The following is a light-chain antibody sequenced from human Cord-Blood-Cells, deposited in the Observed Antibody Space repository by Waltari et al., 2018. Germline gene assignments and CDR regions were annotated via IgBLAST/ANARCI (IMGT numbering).Light chain of an antibody. CDR1: QSVSSN. CDR3: QQYNNWPPST. J-gene: IGKJ4*01. V-gene: IGKV3-15*01. Sequence: EIVMTQSPAPLSVSPGERANLSCRANQSVSSNLAWYQQKPGQAPRLLIYGASTRATGIPARFSGSGSGTEFTLTISSLQSEDFAAYYCQQYNNWPPSTFGGGTKVEIK. CDR2: GAS.